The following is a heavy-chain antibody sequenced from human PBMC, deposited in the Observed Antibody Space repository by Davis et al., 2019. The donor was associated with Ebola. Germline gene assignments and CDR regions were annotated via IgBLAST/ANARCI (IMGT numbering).Heavy chain of an antibody. CDR2: IIPILGIA. V-gene: IGHV1-69*02. D-gene: IGHD6-13*01. CDR1: GGTFSSYT. Sequence: AASVKVSCKASGGTFSSYTISWVRQAPGQGLEWMGRIIPILGIANYAQKFQGRVTITRDTSASTAYMELSSLRSEDTAVYYCARGISSWYTAFDIWGQGTMVTVSS. J-gene: IGHJ3*02. CDR3: ARGISSWYTAFDI.